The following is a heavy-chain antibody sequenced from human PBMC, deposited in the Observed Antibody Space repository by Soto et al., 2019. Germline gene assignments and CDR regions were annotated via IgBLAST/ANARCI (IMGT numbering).Heavy chain of an antibody. D-gene: IGHD6-13*01. V-gene: IGHV1-3*01. J-gene: IGHJ4*02. CDR2: INAGNGNT. CDR3: ARPHFSSSYYFDY. CDR1: GYTFTSYA. Sequence: GASVKVSCKASGYTFTSYAMHWVRQAPGQRLEWMGWINAGNGNTKYSQKFQGRVTITMDTSASTAYMELSSLRSEDTAVYYCARPHFSSSYYFDYWGQGTLVTVSS.